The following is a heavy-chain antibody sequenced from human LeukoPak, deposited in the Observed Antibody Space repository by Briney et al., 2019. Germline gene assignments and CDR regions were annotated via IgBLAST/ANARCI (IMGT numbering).Heavy chain of an antibody. CDR3: ARDPDSSAHTFDY. Sequence: SVNVSCKASGGTFSSYAISWVRQAPGQGLEWMGGIIPTFGTANYAQKFQGRVTITADESTSTAYMELSSLRSEDTAVYYCARDPDSSAHTFDYWGQGTLVTVSS. CDR2: IIPTFGTA. D-gene: IGHD3-22*01. CDR1: GGTFSSYA. V-gene: IGHV1-69*13. J-gene: IGHJ4*02.